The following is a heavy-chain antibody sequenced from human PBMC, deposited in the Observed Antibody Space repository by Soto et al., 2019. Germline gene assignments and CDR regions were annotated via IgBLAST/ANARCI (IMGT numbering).Heavy chain of an antibody. V-gene: IGHV4-59*01. CDR2: IYYSGST. Sequence: PSETLSLTCTVSGGPISSYYWSSIRQPPGKGLEWIGYIYYSGSTNYNPSLKSRVTISVDTSKNRFSLKLSSVTAADTAVYYCARDWGSRSHYFYYGMDVWGQGTTVTVSS. CDR1: GGPISSYY. CDR3: ARDWGSRSHYFYYGMDV. J-gene: IGHJ6*02. D-gene: IGHD3-16*01.